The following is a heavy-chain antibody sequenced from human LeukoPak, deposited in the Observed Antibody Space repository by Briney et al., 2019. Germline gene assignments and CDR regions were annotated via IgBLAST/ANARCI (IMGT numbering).Heavy chain of an antibody. CDR1: GFTVSSNY. J-gene: IGHJ4*02. CDR2: ISSSSSYI. V-gene: IGHV3-21*01. Sequence: GGSLRLSRAASGFTVSSNYMSWVRQAPGKGLEWVSSISSSSSYIYYADSVKGRFTISRDNAKNSLYLQMNSLRAEDTAVYYCARVYDFWSGYLDYWGQGTLVTVSS. D-gene: IGHD3-3*01. CDR3: ARVYDFWSGYLDY.